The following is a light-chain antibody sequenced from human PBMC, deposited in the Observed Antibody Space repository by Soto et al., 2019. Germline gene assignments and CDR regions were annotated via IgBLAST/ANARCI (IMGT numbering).Light chain of an antibody. Sequence: EIVLTQSPATLSLSTGERATLSCRASQSVSNYLAWYQQKPGQAPRLLIYGASNRATGIPARFTGSGSGTDFTLTISSLEPEDFAIYYCQHRGEWPRTFGQGTKLEI. CDR1: QSVSNY. J-gene: IGKJ2*01. CDR3: QHRGEWPRT. V-gene: IGKV3-11*01. CDR2: GAS.